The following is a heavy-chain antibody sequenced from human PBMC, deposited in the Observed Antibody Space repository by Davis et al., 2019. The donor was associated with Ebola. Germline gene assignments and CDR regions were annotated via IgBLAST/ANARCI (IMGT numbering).Heavy chain of an antibody. Sequence: GESLKISCAASGFTFRNYAMHWVRQAPGKGLEWVAVVSHSERERFYADSVTGRFTISRDNSENTLYLQMSSLTVDDTAVYYCVRAVFHEVLDYWGQGTPVTVSS. D-gene: IGHD3-3*01. V-gene: IGHV3-30*04. J-gene: IGHJ4*02. CDR3: VRAVFHEVLDY. CDR1: GFTFRNYA. CDR2: VSHSERER.